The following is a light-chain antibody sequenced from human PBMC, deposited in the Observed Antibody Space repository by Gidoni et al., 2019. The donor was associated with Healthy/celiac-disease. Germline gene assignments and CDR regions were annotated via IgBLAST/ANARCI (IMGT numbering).Light chain of an antibody. CDR2: GAS. J-gene: IGKJ2*01. CDR3: QQYGSSPPYT. V-gene: IGKV3-20*01. Sequence: EIVLTQSPGTLSVSPGERATLSCRASQSVSSSYLAWYQQKPGQAPRLLIYGASSRATGIPDRFSGSGSGTDFTLTISRLEPEDVAVYYCQQYGSSPPYTFGQGTKLEIK. CDR1: QSVSSSY.